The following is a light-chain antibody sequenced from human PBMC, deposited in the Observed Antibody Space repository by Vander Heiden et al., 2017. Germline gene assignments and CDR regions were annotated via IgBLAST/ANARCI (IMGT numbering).Light chain of an antibody. J-gene: IGKJ2*01. CDR3: QQSASTPPDT. V-gene: IGKV1-39*01. CDR1: KSMHSS. Sequence: IQTNQSPSSLCASVVDRATITVRARKSMHSSTNWSQQKPGGPPKLLIYAASSLQSRVPSRFSSSGSGTDFTITISSLQPEEFATYYCQQSASTPPDTFGQGTKLETK. CDR2: AAS.